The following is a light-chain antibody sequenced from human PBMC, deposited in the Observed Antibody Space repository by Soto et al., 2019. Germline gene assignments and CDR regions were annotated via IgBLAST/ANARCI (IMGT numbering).Light chain of an antibody. Sequence: EIVLTQSPATLSLSPGEGATISCRASQSVSSYLAWYPQKPGQAPRLLIYDASNRATGIPARFSGSGSGTDFTLIISSLEPEDFAVYYCQQRSNWPVTFGLGTKVEV. CDR2: DAS. J-gene: IGKJ1*01. CDR3: QQRSNWPVT. V-gene: IGKV3-11*01. CDR1: QSVSSY.